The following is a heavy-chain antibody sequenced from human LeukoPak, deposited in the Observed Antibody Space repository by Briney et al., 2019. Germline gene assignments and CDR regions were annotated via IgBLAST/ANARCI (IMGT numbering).Heavy chain of an antibody. CDR2: INSDGSST. CDR1: GFTFSSYW. V-gene: IGHV3-74*01. D-gene: IGHD6-6*01. CDR3: ARDTDGSSSEYYYYYMDV. Sequence: GSLRLSCAASGFTFSSYWMHWVRQAPGKGLVWFSRINSDGSSTSYADSVKGRFTISRDNAKNTLYLQMNSLRAEDTAVYYCARDTDGSSSEYYYYYMDVWGKGTTVTVSS. J-gene: IGHJ6*03.